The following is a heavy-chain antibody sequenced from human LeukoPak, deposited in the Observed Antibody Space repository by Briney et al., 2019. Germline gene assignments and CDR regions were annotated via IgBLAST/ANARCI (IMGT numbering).Heavy chain of an antibody. CDR2: INANGDST. CDR3: AKRYFGNYYFDY. CDR1: GFTFNNYA. J-gene: IGHJ4*02. Sequence: GGSLRLSCAASGFTFNNYAMTWVRQAPGKGLEWVSAINANGDSTYYAGSVKGRFTISRDNSKNTLYLQMNSLRAEDTAVYYCAKRYFGNYYFDYWGQGTLVTVSS. V-gene: IGHV3-23*01. D-gene: IGHD3-10*01.